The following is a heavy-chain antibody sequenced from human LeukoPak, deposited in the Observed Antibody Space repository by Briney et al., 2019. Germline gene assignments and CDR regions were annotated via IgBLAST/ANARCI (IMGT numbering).Heavy chain of an antibody. CDR3: ARKWVDEYYYYYYMDV. Sequence: GGSLRLSCAASGFTFSSYSMNWVRQAPGKGLEWVSSISSSSSYIYYADSVKGRFTISRDNAKNSLYLQMNSLRAEDTAVYYCARKWVDEYYYYYYMDVWGKGTTVTISS. J-gene: IGHJ6*03. D-gene: IGHD1-26*01. V-gene: IGHV3-21*01. CDR2: ISSSSSYI. CDR1: GFTFSSYS.